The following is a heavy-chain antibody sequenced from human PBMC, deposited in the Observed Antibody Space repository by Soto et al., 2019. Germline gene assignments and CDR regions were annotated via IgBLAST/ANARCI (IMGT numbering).Heavy chain of an antibody. CDR1: SAYLDSDN. CDR3: ARMRGLGEISPFFVL. CDR2: IYPNGRT. D-gene: IGHD3-16*02. J-gene: IGHJ4*02. V-gene: IGHV4-59*03. Sequence: QVHLQESGPGLVKPSETLSLTCAVSSAYLDSDNWSWIRQPPGKGLEWIGYIYPNGRTNYNPSLMGRVAISIVKSKNRFSLRLGSVFAADAAVYFCARMRGLGEISPFFVLWGQGSLVSVSS.